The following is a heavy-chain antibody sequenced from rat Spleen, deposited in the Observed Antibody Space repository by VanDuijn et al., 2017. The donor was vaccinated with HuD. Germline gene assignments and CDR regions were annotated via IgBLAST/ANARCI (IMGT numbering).Heavy chain of an antibody. CDR3: ARAHFGATWFDY. V-gene: IGHV5-31*01. CDR1: GFTFNNSW. D-gene: IGHD4-3*01. J-gene: IGHJ2*01. CDR2: ITNTGVGT. Sequence: EVQLVESGGGLVQPGRSLKLSCVASGFTFNNSWMTWIRQAPGKGLEWVASITNTGVGTYYPDSVKGRFTISRDNAKNTLYLQMDSLRSEDTATYYCARAHFGATWFDYWGQGVMVTVSS.